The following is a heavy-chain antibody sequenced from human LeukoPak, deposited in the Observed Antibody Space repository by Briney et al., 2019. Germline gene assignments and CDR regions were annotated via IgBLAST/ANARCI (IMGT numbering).Heavy chain of an antibody. CDR2: ITGSGTGT. Sequence: GGSLRLSCAASGFTFSSYVMSWVRQAQGKGLEWVSSITGSGTGTFYADSVRGRFTISRDNSKKTVYLQMNSLRVEDTAVYYCANGGGGFWGQGTLVTVSS. V-gene: IGHV3-23*01. D-gene: IGHD3-16*01. CDR3: ANGGGGF. J-gene: IGHJ4*02. CDR1: GFTFSSYV.